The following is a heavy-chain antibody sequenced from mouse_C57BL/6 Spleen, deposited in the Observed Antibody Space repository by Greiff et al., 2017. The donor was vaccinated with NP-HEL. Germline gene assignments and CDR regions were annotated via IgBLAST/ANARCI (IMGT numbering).Heavy chain of an antibody. J-gene: IGHJ2*01. CDR3: ARFLYYYGSSYNFDY. V-gene: IGHV1-55*01. D-gene: IGHD1-1*01. Sequence: QVQLQQSGAELVKPGASVKMSCKASGYTFTSYWITWVKQRPGQGLEWIGDIYPGSGSTNYNEKFKSKATLTVDTSSSTAYMQLSSLTSEDSAVYYCARFLYYYGSSYNFDYWGQGTTLTVSS. CDR2: IYPGSGST. CDR1: GYTFTSYW.